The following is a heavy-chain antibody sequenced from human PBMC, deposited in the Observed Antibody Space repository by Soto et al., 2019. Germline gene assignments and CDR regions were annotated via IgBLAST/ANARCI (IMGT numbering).Heavy chain of an antibody. CDR3: ARDQARGSGSYYWVNYYYGMDV. Sequence: VGSLRLSCAASGFTFSSYAMHWVRQAPGKGLEWVAVISYDGSNKYYADSVKGRFTISRDNSKNTLYLQMNSLRAEDTAVYYCARDQARGSGSYYWVNYYYGMDVWGQGTTVTVSS. V-gene: IGHV3-30-3*01. CDR1: GFTFSSYA. D-gene: IGHD3-10*01. CDR2: ISYDGSNK. J-gene: IGHJ6*02.